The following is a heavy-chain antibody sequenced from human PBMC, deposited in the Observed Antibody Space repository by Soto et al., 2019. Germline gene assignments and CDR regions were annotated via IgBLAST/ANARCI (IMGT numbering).Heavy chain of an antibody. CDR2: ISSDGTKK. V-gene: IGHV3-30-3*01. CDR1: GFTFSSYA. J-gene: IGHJ4*02. D-gene: IGHD3-16*01. CDR3: ARDEYYDPSGPPYDY. Sequence: TGGSLRLSCAASGFTFSSYAMHWVRQAPGKGLEWVAVISSDGTKKSYADSVKGRFTISRDNSKDTLFLQMNSLRTEDTAVYYCARDEYYDPSGPPYDYWGQGSLVTVSP.